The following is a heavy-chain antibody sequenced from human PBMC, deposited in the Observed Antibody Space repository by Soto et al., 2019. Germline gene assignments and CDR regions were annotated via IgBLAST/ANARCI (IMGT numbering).Heavy chain of an antibody. Sequence: SETLSLTCTVSGGSISSYYWSWIRQPPGKGLEWIGYIYYSGSTNYNPSLKSRVTISVDTSKNQFSLKLSSVTAADTAVYYCARHVGIAVTGPYYYFDYWGPGTLVTVSS. J-gene: IGHJ4*02. CDR1: GGSISSYY. D-gene: IGHD6-19*01. V-gene: IGHV4-59*08. CDR3: ARHVGIAVTGPYYYFDY. CDR2: IYYSGST.